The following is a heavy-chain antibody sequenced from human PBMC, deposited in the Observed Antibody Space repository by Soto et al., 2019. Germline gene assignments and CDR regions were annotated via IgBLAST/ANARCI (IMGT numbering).Heavy chain of an antibody. J-gene: IGHJ6*02. D-gene: IGHD3-10*01. Sequence: SVKVSFKASGGTFSSYAISWLRQAPGQGLEWMGGIIPIFGTANYAQKFQGRVTITADESTSTAYMELSSLRSEDTAVYYCARITMVRGVISYYYYGMDVWGQGTTVTVSS. V-gene: IGHV1-69*13. CDR1: GGTFSSYA. CDR2: IIPIFGTA. CDR3: ARITMVRGVISYYYYGMDV.